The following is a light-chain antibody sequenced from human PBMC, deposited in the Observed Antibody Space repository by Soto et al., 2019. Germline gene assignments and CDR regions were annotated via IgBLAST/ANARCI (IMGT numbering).Light chain of an antibody. CDR1: SNDVGGYNY. V-gene: IGLV2-14*01. CDR3: SSYTSSNTGV. Sequence: QSALTQPASVSGSPGQSITISCTGTSNDVGGYNYVSWYQQHPGKAPKLMIYEVSNRPSGVSDRFSGSKSGNTASLTISGLQAEDEADYYCSSYTSSNTGVFGGGTKLTVL. J-gene: IGLJ3*02. CDR2: EVS.